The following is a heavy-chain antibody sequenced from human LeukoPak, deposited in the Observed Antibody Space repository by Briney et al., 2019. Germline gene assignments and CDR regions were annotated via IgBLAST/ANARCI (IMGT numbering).Heavy chain of an antibody. CDR2: FDPEDGET. Sequence: ASVKVSCKVSGYTLIESSMHWVRQAPGKGLEWMGGFDPEDGETIYAQKFQGRVTMTEDTSTGTAYMELSSLRSEDTAVYYCATGEQQLVRDSFWGQGTLVTVSS. CDR3: ATGEQQLVRDSF. J-gene: IGHJ4*02. CDR1: GYTLIESS. D-gene: IGHD6-13*01. V-gene: IGHV1-24*01.